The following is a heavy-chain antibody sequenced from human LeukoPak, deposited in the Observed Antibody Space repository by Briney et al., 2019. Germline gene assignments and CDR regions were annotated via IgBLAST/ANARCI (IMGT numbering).Heavy chain of an antibody. V-gene: IGHV3-21*01. Sequence: GGSLRLSCAASGFTFSSYWMHWVRQAPGKGLEWVSSISSSSSYIYYADSVKGRFTISRDNAKNSLYLQMNSLRAEDTAVYYCARVDGSANWFDPWGQGTLVTVSS. J-gene: IGHJ5*02. D-gene: IGHD1-26*01. CDR1: GFTFSSYW. CDR3: ARVDGSANWFDP. CDR2: ISSSSSYI.